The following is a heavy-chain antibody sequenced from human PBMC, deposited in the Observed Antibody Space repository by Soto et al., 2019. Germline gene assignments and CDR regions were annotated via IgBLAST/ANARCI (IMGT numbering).Heavy chain of an antibody. CDR3: ARVSGIETWMVNVWFDP. CDR2: ISSSGSTI. Sequence: PGGSLRLSCAASGFTFSSYEMNWVRQAPGKGLEWVSYISSSGSTIYYADSVKGRFTISRDNAKNSLYLQMNSLRAEDTAVYYCARVSGIETWMVNVWFDPWGQGT. CDR1: GFTFSSYE. D-gene: IGHD1-26*01. V-gene: IGHV3-48*03. J-gene: IGHJ5*02.